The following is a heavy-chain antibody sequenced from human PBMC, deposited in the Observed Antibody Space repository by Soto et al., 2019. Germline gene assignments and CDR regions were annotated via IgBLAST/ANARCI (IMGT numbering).Heavy chain of an antibody. J-gene: IGHJ2*01. CDR2: IYYSGST. Sequence: QLQLQESGPGLVKPSETLSLTCTVSGGSISSSSYYWGWIRQPPGKGLEWIGSIYYSGSTYYNPSLKSRVTISVDTSKNQFSLKLSSVTAADTAVYYCAGLTTVPTWHWYFDLWGRGTLVTVSS. D-gene: IGHD4-17*01. CDR1: GGSISSSSYY. V-gene: IGHV4-39*01. CDR3: AGLTTVPTWHWYFDL.